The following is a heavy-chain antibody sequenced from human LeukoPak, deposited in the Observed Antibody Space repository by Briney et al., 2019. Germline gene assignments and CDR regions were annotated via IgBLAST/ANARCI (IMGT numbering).Heavy chain of an antibody. V-gene: IGHV4-59*12. CDR2: IYYSGST. CDR3: ARVRYYYDSSGLDY. J-gene: IGHJ4*02. CDR1: GGSISSYY. Sequence: SETLSLTCTVSGGSISSYYWSWIRQPPGKGLEWMGYIYYSGSTNYNPSLKSRVTISVDTSKNQFSLKLSSVTAADTAVYYCARVRYYYDSSGLDYWGQGTLVTVSS. D-gene: IGHD3-22*01.